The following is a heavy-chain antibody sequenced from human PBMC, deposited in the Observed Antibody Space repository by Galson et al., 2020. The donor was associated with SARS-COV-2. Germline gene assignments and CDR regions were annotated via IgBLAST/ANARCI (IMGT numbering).Heavy chain of an antibody. Sequence: ASVKVSCKVSGYTLTELSMHWVRQAPGKGLEWMGGFDPEDGETIYAQKFQGRVTMTEDTSTDTAYMELSSLRSEDTAVYYCATTGGKIWTGYYTDWFDPWGQGTLVTVSS. D-gene: IGHD3-3*01. J-gene: IGHJ5*02. CDR1: GYTLTELS. V-gene: IGHV1-24*01. CDR2: FDPEDGET. CDR3: ATTGGKIWTGYYTDWFDP.